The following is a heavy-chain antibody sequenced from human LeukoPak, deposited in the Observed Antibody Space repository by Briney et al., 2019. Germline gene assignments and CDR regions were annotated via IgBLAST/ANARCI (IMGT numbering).Heavy chain of an antibody. CDR3: ARADTVMAYYFDL. V-gene: IGHV3-53*04. J-gene: IGHJ4*02. D-gene: IGHD5-18*01. CDR2: IYSGGTT. Sequence: GGSLRLSCAASGFTVSTNCMTWVRQAPGKGLEWVSTIYSGGTTYYADSVMGRFTISRHNSRNTLYLQMNSLRAEDTAVYYCARADTVMAYYFDLWGQGTLVTVSS. CDR1: GFTVSTNC.